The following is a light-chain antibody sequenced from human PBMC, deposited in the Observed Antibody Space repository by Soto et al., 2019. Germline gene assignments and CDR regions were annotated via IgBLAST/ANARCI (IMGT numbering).Light chain of an antibody. J-gene: IGLJ2*01. CDR1: SSNIGSNY. CDR3: AEWDDSLYGVV. Sequence: QSVVTQPPSASGTPGQRVTISCSGSSSNIGSNYVYWYQQLPGTAPKLLIYSNNQRPSGVPDRFSGSKSGTSASLAISGLQSEDEADYYCAEWDDSLYGVVLGGGNQLTV. CDR2: SNN. V-gene: IGLV1-44*01.